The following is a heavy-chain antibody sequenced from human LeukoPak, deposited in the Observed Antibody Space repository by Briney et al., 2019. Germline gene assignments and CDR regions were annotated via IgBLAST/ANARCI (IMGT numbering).Heavy chain of an antibody. D-gene: IGHD3-16*01. CDR2: IKQDGSEK. CDR3: TRGFDVSDY. V-gene: IGHV3-7*01. Sequence: PGGSLRLSCAASGFTFSSYWMGWVRQAPGKGLEWVASIKQDGSEKYYVDSVKGRFAISRDNAKNSLYLQMNSLRVEDTAMYYCTRGFDVSDYWGQGTVVTVSS. CDR1: GFTFSSYW. J-gene: IGHJ4*02.